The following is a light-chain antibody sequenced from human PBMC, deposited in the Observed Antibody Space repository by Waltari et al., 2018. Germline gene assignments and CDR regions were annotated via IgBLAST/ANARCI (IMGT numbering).Light chain of an antibody. CDR3: CSYAGSYTWV. CDR1: SSDVGPYTY. CDR2: DVS. J-gene: IGLJ3*02. V-gene: IGLV2-11*01. Sequence: QSALTQPRSVSGSPGQSVIISCTGTSSDVGPYTYVSWYQQHPGKAPKLMIYDVSKRPSGVPDRFSGSKSGNTASLTISGLQAEDEADYYCCSYAGSYTWVFGGGTKLTVL.